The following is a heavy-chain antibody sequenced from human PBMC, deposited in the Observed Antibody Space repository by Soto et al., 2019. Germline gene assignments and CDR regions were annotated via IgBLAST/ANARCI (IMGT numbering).Heavy chain of an antibody. CDR3: ARDNYGDSRYYGMDV. D-gene: IGHD4-17*01. Sequence: PGGSLRLSCAASGLTFSRYAIHWVRQAPGKGLEWVAVISYDGSNKYYADSVKGRFTISRDNSKNTLYLQMNSLRAEDTAVYYCARDNYGDSRYYGMDVWGQGTTVTVSS. CDR2: ISYDGSNK. J-gene: IGHJ6*02. V-gene: IGHV3-30-3*01. CDR1: GLTFSRYA.